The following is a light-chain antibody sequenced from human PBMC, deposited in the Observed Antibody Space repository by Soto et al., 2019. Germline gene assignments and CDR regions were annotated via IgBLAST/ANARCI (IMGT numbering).Light chain of an antibody. CDR3: QQHKSYPRT. J-gene: IGKJ1*01. CDR2: KAS. V-gene: IGKV1-5*03. Sequence: DIQMTQSPSTLSASVGDRVTITCRASQTIDGALVWYQQKPGKAPTLLIYKASSLESGVPSRFSGSGCGTEFTLTISCLQHDYSATYYCQQHKSYPRTFGQGTKVETK. CDR1: QTIDGA.